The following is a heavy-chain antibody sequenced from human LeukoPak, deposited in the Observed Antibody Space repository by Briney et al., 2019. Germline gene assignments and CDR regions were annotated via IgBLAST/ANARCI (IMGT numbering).Heavy chain of an antibody. Sequence: GGSLRLSCAASGFTFSSYSMNWVRQAPGKGLEWVSYISSSSSTIYYADSVKGRFTISRDNAKNSLYLQMNSLRAEDMAVYYCARLLWFGESRKDYWGQGTLVTVSS. D-gene: IGHD3-10*01. CDR1: GFTFSSYS. CDR2: ISSSSSTI. V-gene: IGHV3-48*01. J-gene: IGHJ4*02. CDR3: ARLLWFGESRKDY.